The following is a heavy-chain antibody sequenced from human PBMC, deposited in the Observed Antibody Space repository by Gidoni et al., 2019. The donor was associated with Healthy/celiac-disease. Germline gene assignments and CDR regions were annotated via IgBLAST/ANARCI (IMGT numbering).Heavy chain of an antibody. CDR2: IIPILGIA. D-gene: IGHD5-18*01. CDR3: AREHVDTAMYTFDP. CDR1: GGTFSSYT. Sequence: QVQLVQSGAEVKKPGSSVKVSCKASGGTFSSYTISWVRQAPGQGLEWMGRIIPILGIANYAQKFQGRVTITADKSTSTAYMELSSLRSEDTAVYYCAREHVDTAMYTFDPWGQGTLVTVSS. J-gene: IGHJ5*02. V-gene: IGHV1-69*08.